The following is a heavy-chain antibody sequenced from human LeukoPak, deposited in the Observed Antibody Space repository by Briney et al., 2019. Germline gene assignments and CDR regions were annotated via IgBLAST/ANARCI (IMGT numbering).Heavy chain of an antibody. CDR2: ISSSGSTI. CDR3: ARDLKSTPEYDFWSGEYYYYYYMDV. CDR1: GFTFSSYE. Sequence: GGSLRLSCAASGFTFSSYEMNWVRQAPGKGLEWVSYISSSGSTIYYADSAKGRFTIPRDNAKNSLYLQMNSLRAEDRAVYYCARDLKSTPEYDFWSGEYYYYYYMDVWGKGTTVTVSS. J-gene: IGHJ6*03. V-gene: IGHV3-48*03. D-gene: IGHD3-3*01.